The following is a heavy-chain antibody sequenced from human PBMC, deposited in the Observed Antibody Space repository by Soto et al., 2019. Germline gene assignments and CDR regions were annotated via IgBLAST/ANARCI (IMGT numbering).Heavy chain of an antibody. D-gene: IGHD2-2*01. V-gene: IGHV3-74*01. J-gene: IGHJ4*02. CDR2: INSDGSST. CDR1: GFTFSSYW. Sequence: GGSLRLSCAASGFTFSSYWMHWVRQAPGKGLVWVSRINSDGSSTAYADSVKGRFTISGDNAKNTLYLQIYSLRVEDTAVYYCARLGEIVVVPAAHFDYWGRGTLVTVSS. CDR3: ARLGEIVVVPAAHFDY.